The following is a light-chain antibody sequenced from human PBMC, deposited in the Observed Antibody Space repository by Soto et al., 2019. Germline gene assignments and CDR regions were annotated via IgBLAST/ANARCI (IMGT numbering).Light chain of an antibody. CDR3: QVWDSSSDHAV. V-gene: IGLV3-21*04. J-gene: IGLJ7*01. CDR2: YDS. CDR1: NIGSKS. Sequence: SYELTQPPSVSVAPGKTARITCGGNNIGSKSVHWYQQKPGQAPVLVIYYDSDRPSGIPERFSGSHSGNTATLTISRVEAGDEADYYCQVWDSSSDHAVFGGGTQLTVL.